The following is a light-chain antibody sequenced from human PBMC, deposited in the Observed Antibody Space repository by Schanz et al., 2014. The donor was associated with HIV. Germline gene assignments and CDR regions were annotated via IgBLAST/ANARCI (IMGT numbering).Light chain of an antibody. CDR2: GAS. CDR3: QQYGSSLMYT. CDR1: QTVSNN. Sequence: EIVMTQSPGTLSVSPGERATLSCRASQTVSNNLAWYQQKPGQAPRLLIYGASTRVTGIPDRFSGSGSGTDFSLTISRLEPEDFAVYYCQQYGSSLMYTFGQGTKLEIK. J-gene: IGKJ2*01. V-gene: IGKV3-20*01.